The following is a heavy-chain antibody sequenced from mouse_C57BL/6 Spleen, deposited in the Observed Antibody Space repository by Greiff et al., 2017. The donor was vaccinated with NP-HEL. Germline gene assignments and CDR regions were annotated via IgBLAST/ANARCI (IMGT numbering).Heavy chain of an antibody. CDR2: IWSGGST. J-gene: IGHJ1*03. Sequence: QVQLKESGPGLVQPSQSLSITCTVSGFSLTSYGVHWVRQSPGKGLEWLGVIWSGGSTDYNAAFISRLSISKDNSKSQVFFKMNSLQADDTAIYYCASHITTKVCWYFDVWGTGTTVTVSS. CDR1: GFSLTSYG. CDR3: ASHITTKVCWYFDV. D-gene: IGHD1-1*01. V-gene: IGHV2-2*01.